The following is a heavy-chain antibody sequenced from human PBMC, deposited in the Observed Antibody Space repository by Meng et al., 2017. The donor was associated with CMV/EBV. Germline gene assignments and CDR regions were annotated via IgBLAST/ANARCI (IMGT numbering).Heavy chain of an antibody. CDR1: GGTFNSYT. J-gene: IGHJ3*02. CDR3: ARWYSSSSTSPHAFDI. D-gene: IGHD6-6*01. V-gene: IGHV1-69*05. CDR2: IIPIFGTA. Sequence: SVKVSCKSSGGTFNSYTFSWVRLAPGQGLEWMGGIIPIFGTANYAQKFQGRVTITTDESTSTAYMELSSLRSEDTAVYYCARWYSSSSTSPHAFDIWGQGTMVTVSS.